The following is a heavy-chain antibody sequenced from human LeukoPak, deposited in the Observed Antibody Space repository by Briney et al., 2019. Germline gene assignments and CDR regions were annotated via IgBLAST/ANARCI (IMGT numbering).Heavy chain of an antibody. Sequence: ASVKVSCKASEYTFTGYYMHWVRQAPGQGLEWMGWINPNSGGTNYAQKFQGRVTMTRDTSISTAYMELSRLRSDDTAVYYCARAPVPAPNWFYPWGQGTLVTVSS. J-gene: IGHJ5*02. CDR1: EYTFTGYY. CDR2: INPNSGGT. D-gene: IGHD6-19*01. CDR3: ARAPVPAPNWFYP. V-gene: IGHV1-2*02.